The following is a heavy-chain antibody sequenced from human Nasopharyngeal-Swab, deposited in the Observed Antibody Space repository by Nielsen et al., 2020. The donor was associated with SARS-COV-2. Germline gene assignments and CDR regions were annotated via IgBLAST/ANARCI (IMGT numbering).Heavy chain of an antibody. CDR1: GGSISSYY. Sequence: SETLSLTCTVSGGSISSYYWSWIRQPPGKGLEWIGYIYYSGSTNFNPSLKSRVTISVDTSKNQFSLKLSSVTAADTAVYYCARRGMSGNIWFGEFYYGMDVWGQGTTVTSP. CDR2: IYYSGST. CDR3: ARRGMSGNIWFGEFYYGMDV. V-gene: IGHV4-59*13. J-gene: IGHJ6*02. D-gene: IGHD3-10*01.